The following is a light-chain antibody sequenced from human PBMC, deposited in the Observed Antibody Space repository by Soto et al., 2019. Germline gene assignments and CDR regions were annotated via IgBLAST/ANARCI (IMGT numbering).Light chain of an antibody. CDR2: DTS. J-gene: IGKJ1*01. CDR3: QPRSDWPWT. CDR1: PGVSSY. V-gene: IGKV3-11*01. Sequence: EIVLTQSPATLSLSPGERATLSCRASPGVSSYLAWYQQKPGQAPRLLLYDTSNRATGIPARFSGSGSGTDFTLTISRLEPEDFAVYYCQPRSDWPWTFGQGTKVEIK.